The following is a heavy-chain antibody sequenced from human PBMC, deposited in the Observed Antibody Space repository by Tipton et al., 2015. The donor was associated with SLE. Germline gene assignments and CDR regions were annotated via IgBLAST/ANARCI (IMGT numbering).Heavy chain of an antibody. V-gene: IGHV3-53*01. D-gene: IGHD6-13*01. J-gene: IGHJ4*02. CDR2: IYTGGTT. CDR1: GFTVSRNY. CDR3: ARGAHKGGSSWYYFDY. Sequence: SLRLSCAASGFTVSRNYMSWVRQAPGKGLEWVSVIYTGGTTYYADSVKGRFTISRDNSKNTLYLQMNSLRAEDTAVYYCARGAHKGGSSWYYFDYWGQGTLVTVSS.